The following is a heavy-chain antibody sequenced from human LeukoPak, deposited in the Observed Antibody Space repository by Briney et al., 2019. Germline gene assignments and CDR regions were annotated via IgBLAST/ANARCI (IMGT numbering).Heavy chain of an antibody. V-gene: IGHV4-30-2*01. J-gene: IGHJ3*02. Sequence: PSETLSLTCTVSGGPHSSGGYYWTWIRQPPGKGLEWIGYTYHSGRTNYNPSLKSRVTISVDRSKNQFSLELTSVTAADTAVYYCARVTPLLTDASGIWGQGTMVTVSS. CDR1: GGPHSSGGYY. D-gene: IGHD2/OR15-2a*01. CDR2: TYHSGRT. CDR3: ARVTPLLTDASGI.